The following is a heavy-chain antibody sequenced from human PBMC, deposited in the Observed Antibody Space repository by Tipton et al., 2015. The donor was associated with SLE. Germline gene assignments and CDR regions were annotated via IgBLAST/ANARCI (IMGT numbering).Heavy chain of an antibody. CDR2: ISDSGGST. Sequence: SLRLSCAASGFTFSSYAMSWVRQAPGKGLEWVSTISDSGGSTYYGDSVKGRFSISRDNSKNTVYLQMNSLRVEDTAVYYCAKDKFGGGPMEHWGQGTLVTVSS. J-gene: IGHJ4*02. CDR1: GFTFSSYA. V-gene: IGHV3-23*01. D-gene: IGHD1-1*01. CDR3: AKDKFGGGPMEH.